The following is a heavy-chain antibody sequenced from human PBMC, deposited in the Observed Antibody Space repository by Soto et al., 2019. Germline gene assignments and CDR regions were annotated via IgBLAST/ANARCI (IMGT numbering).Heavy chain of an antibody. CDR1: GYTFTSYF. J-gene: IGHJ4*02. Sequence: ASVNVSCKASGYTFTSYFIHWVRQAPGQGLEWMGVFDPSGVATNSAQKFQGRLTMTRDTSTNTAYMELTSLRSDDTAVYYCATVMSGKGGYFDYWGQGTLVTVSS. D-gene: IGHD1-1*01. V-gene: IGHV1-46*01. CDR3: ATVMSGKGGYFDY. CDR2: FDPSGVAT.